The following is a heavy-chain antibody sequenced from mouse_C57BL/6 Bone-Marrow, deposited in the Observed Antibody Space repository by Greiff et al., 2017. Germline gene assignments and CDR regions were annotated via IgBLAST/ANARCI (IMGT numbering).Heavy chain of an antibody. J-gene: IGHJ3*01. D-gene: IGHD2-2*01. V-gene: IGHV3-6*01. CDR2: ISYDGSN. Sequence: VQLQQSGPGLVKPSQSLSLTCSVTGYSITSGYYWNWIRQFPGNKREWMGYISYDGSNNYNPSLKNRISITRDTSKNQFFLKLNSVTTEDTATYYCASSDGYDGEVAYWGQGTLVTVSA. CDR1: GYSITSGYY. CDR3: ASSDGYDGEVAY.